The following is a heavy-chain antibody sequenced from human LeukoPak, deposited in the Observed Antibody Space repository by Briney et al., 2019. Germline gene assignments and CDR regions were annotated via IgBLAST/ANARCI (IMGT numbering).Heavy chain of an antibody. D-gene: IGHD3-22*01. CDR2: ISSSGDTI. Sequence: PGGSLRLSCAASGFTFSSYSMNWVRQAPGKGLEWVSYISSSGDTIYYADSVKGRFTISRDNAKKSVYLQMNSLRVEDTAVYYCARDLDYYDSSGPSSDWGQGTLVTVSS. CDR1: GFTFSSYS. V-gene: IGHV3-48*01. J-gene: IGHJ4*02. CDR3: ARDLDYYDSSGPSSD.